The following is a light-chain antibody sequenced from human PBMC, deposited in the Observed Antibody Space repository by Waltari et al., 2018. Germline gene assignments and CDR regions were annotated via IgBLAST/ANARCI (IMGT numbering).Light chain of an antibody. CDR3: SSYTSSSTRV. CDR1: SSDVGGYNY. Sequence: QSALTQPASVSGSPGQSITISCTGTSSDVGGYNYVSWYQQHPGKAPKLMIYEVSNRPSGVRNRFSGSKSGNTASLTISGLQAEDEADYYCSSYTSSSTRVFGTGTKVTVL. V-gene: IGLV2-14*01. J-gene: IGLJ1*01. CDR2: EVS.